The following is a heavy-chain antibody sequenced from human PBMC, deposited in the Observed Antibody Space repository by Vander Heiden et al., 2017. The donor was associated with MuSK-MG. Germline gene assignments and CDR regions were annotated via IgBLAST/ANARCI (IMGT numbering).Heavy chain of an antibody. CDR3: ARVGRGWSNYFDY. V-gene: IGHV4-59*01. CDR2: IYYSGST. J-gene: IGHJ4*02. Sequence: QVQLQESGPGLVKPSETLSLTCTVSGGSISSYYWSWIRQPPGKGLEWIGYIYYSGSTNDNPSRKSRVTISVDTSKNQFSLKLSYVNAADTAVYYWARVGRGWSNYFDYWGQGNLVTVSS. D-gene: IGHD6-19*01. CDR1: GGSISSYY.